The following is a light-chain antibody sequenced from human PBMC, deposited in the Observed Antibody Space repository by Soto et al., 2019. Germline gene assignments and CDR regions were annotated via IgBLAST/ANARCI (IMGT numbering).Light chain of an antibody. CDR1: SSDVGSYNL. V-gene: IGLV2-23*02. CDR3: CSYAGSSTWV. CDR2: EVS. Sequence: QSALTQPASVSGSPGQSITISCTGTSSDVGSYNLVSWYQQHPGKAPKLMIYEVSKRPSGVSNRFSGSKSGNTASLTISGLQAEDEADYYCCSYAGSSTWVFGGGTNDRP. J-gene: IGLJ3*02.